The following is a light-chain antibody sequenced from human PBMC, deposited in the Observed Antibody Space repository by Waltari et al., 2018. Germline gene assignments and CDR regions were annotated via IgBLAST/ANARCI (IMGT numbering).Light chain of an antibody. CDR2: DVN. CDR1: SGELGGYHY. J-gene: IGLJ3*02. V-gene: IGLV2-11*01. Sequence: SALTQPRSVSGSPGQALTISCSGSSGELGGYHYVPGYQHHPARAPRLPLYDVNKRPAGVPDRVYGSKSSNTASLTISGLEVEDEADYYCCSYAGSYTRVFGGGTKLTVL. CDR3: CSYAGSYTRV.